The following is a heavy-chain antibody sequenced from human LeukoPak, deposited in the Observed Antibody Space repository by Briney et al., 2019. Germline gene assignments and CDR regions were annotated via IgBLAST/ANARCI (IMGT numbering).Heavy chain of an antibody. CDR2: ISGNGDST. CDR1: GFTFSSHA. D-gene: IGHD2-2*01. Sequence: GGSLRLSCSASGFTFSSHAMHWVRQAPGKGLESVSVISGNGDSTYYVDSVRGRFTISRDNSKNTLYLQMSSLRAEDTAVYYCVKDRYCSSPTCYANFDSWGQGTLVTVSS. J-gene: IGHJ4*02. V-gene: IGHV3-64D*06. CDR3: VKDRYCSSPTCYANFDS.